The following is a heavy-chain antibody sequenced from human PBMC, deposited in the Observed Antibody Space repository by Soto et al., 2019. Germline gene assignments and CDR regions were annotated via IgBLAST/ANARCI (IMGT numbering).Heavy chain of an antibody. V-gene: IGHV1-69*01. CDR2: IIPIFGTA. Sequence: QVQLVQSGAEVKKPGSSVKVSCKASGGTFSSYAISWVRQAPGQGLEWMGGIIPIFGTANYAQKFQGRVTITADESTSTDYMELSSLRSEDTAVYYCARELQAPYYYGMDVWGQGTTVTVSS. J-gene: IGHJ6*02. CDR3: ARELQAPYYYGMDV. CDR1: GGTFSSYA.